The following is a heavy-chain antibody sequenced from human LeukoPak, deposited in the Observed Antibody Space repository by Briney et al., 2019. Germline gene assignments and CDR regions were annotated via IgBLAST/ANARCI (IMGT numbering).Heavy chain of an antibody. V-gene: IGHV5-51*01. J-gene: IGHJ3*02. CDR3: ARRMRAVGHNYDSSGYYITGLPSALDI. D-gene: IGHD3-22*01. CDR1: GYSFTSYW. CDR2: IYPGDSDT. Sequence: GESLKISCKGSGYSFTSYWIGWVRQMPGKGLEWMGIIYPGDSDTRYSPSFQGQVTISADKSISTAYLQWSSLKASDTAMYYCARRMRAVGHNYDSSGYYITGLPSALDIWGQGTMVTVSS.